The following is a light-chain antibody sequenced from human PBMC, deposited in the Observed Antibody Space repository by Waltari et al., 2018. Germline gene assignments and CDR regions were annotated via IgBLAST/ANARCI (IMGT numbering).Light chain of an antibody. J-gene: IGLJ1*01. CDR2: DVT. V-gene: IGLV2-11*02. CDR1: SSDFGWYSY. CDR3: CSYAGSDTYV. Sequence: QSALTQPRSVSGSPGQSVAIARPGTSSDFGWYSYVSWYQQHPGKAPKILIYDVTRRPSWVPDRFSGSKSGNTASLTISGLQADDEAHYYCCSYAGSDTYVFGTGTEVTVL.